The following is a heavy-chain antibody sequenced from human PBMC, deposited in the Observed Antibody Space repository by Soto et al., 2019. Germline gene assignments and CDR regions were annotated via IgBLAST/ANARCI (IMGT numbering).Heavy chain of an antibody. D-gene: IGHD2-15*01. V-gene: IGHV4-4*07. CDR1: GGSMNAHF. J-gene: IGHJ4*02. CDR2: IYISGTT. Sequence: PSETLSLTCTVSGGSMNAHFWSWIRQSAGKGLEWIGHIYISGTTMYNPSLKSRVTMSVDPLKNQLSLKLTSVTAADTAVYYCARINGGSPDFWGRGTMVTVSS. CDR3: ARINGGSPDF.